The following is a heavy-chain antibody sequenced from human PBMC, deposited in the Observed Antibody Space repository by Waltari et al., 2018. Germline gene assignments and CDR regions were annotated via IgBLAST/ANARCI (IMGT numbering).Heavy chain of an antibody. CDR1: GGPISSSSYY. CDR3: ARIVVVPAAYYYYYYMDV. Sequence: QLQLQESGPGLVKPSETLSLTCTVSGGPISSSSYYWGWIRHPPGQGLEWVVSIYYSGSTYYNPSLKSRVTISVDTSKNQFSLKLSSVTAADTAVYYCARIVVVPAAYYYYYYMDVWGKGTTVTVSS. V-gene: IGHV4-39*01. CDR2: IYYSGST. D-gene: IGHD2-2*01. J-gene: IGHJ6*03.